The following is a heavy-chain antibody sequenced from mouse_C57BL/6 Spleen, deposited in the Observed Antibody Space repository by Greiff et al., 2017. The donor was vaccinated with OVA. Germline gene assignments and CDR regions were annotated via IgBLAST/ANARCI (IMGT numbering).Heavy chain of an antibody. CDR3: ARGRVTTSFDY. CDR1: GYTFTDYY. CDR2: INPNNGGT. J-gene: IGHJ2*01. D-gene: IGHD2-2*01. Sequence: EVQLQQSGPELVKPGASVKISCKASGYTFTDYYMNWVKPSHGKSLEWIGDINPNNGGTSYNQKFKGKATLTVDKSSSTAYMELRSLTSEDSAVYYCARGRVTTSFDYWGQGTTLTVSS. V-gene: IGHV1-26*01.